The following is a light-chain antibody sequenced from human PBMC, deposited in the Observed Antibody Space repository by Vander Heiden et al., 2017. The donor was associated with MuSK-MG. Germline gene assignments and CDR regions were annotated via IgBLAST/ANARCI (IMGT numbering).Light chain of an antibody. CDR3: QRDENYLCA. Sequence: DIQMTQSPSTLSASVGDRVTITCRASQSISTWLAWYQQKPGKAPKLLIYQASLLESGVPSRFSGSGSGTEFTLTITSLQPDDFATYYCQRDENYLCAFGQGTKVEIK. CDR2: QAS. V-gene: IGKV1-5*03. CDR1: QSISTW. J-gene: IGKJ1*01.